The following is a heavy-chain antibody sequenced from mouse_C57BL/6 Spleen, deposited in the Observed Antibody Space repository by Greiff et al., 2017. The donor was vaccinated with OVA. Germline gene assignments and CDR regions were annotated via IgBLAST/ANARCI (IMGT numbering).Heavy chain of an antibody. CDR3: ARQGYGSSYDY. CDR1: GFTFSSYG. J-gene: IGHJ2*01. Sequence: EVQRVESGGDLVKPGGSLKLSCAASGFTFSSYGMSWVRQTPDKRLEWVATISSGGSYTYYPDSVKGRFTISRDNAKNTLYLQMSSLKSEDTAMYYCARQGYGSSYDYWGQGTTLTVSS. D-gene: IGHD1-1*01. V-gene: IGHV5-6*01. CDR2: ISSGGSYT.